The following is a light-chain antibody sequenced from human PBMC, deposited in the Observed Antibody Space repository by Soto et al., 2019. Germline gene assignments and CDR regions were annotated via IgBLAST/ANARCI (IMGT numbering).Light chain of an antibody. CDR1: SSDIGGYYY. J-gene: IGLJ1*01. V-gene: IGLV2-14*01. CDR2: QVT. CDR3: SSFTRSSTYV. Sequence: QSVLTQPASVSGSPGQSITISCTGTSSDIGGYYYVSWYQHHPGKAPKLLIYQVTNRPSRVSNRFSGSKSGNTASLTISGLQAEDEADYYCSSFTRSSTYVFGSGTKVTVL.